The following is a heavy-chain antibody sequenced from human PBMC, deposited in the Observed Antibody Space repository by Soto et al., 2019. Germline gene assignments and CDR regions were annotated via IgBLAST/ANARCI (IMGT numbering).Heavy chain of an antibody. CDR3: ARGNPIFDSSGLAFDY. J-gene: IGHJ4*02. Sequence: QLHLQESGPGLVKPSQTLSLTCTVSGGSISSHSNYWSWIRQHPGKGLEWIGYIYYDGRTSFNPSLQSRLSMSVDTSENHCALKLSSLTAADPAVYFCARGNPIFDSSGLAFDYWGPGTLVTGSS. CDR2: IYYDGRT. CDR1: GGSISSHSNY. D-gene: IGHD3-22*01. V-gene: IGHV4-31*03.